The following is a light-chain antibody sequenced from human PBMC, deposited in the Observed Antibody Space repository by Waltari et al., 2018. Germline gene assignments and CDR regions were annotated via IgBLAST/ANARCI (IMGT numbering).Light chain of an antibody. CDR3: CSYAGLGTYV. V-gene: IGLV2-23*01. J-gene: IGLJ1*01. CDR1: SSDVGNYNL. Sequence: QSGLTQPASVSGSPGQSNTLSCPGTSSDVGNYNLVSWYQQYPGNAPKLMMYETTKRTSGVSDRFSGSKSGNTASLTISGLQAEDEADYYCCSYAGLGTYVFGTGTKVTVL. CDR2: ETT.